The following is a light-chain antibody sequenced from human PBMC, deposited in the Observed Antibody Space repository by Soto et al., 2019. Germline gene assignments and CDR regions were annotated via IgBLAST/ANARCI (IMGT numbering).Light chain of an antibody. CDR3: LQDYDYPYT. CDR2: AAS. J-gene: IGKJ2*01. V-gene: IGKV1-6*01. CDR1: QGIRDD. Sequence: AIQMTQSPSSLSASVGDRVTITCRASQGIRDDLAWYQQRPGKAPKLLIYAASNLQSGVPSRFSGSGSGTDFPLIISRLQPEDFATYYCLQDYDYPYTFGHGTKLEIK.